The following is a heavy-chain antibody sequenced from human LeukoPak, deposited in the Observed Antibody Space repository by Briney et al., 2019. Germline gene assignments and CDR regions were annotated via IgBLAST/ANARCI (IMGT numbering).Heavy chain of an antibody. D-gene: IGHD3-22*01. V-gene: IGHV4-59*01. CDR2: IDYSGST. CDR3: ARRDSSGYDAFDI. CDR1: GGSISSYY. Sequence: SETLSLTCTVSGGSISSYYWSWIRQPPGKGLEWIGYIDYSGSTNYNPSLKSRVTISVDTSKDQFSLNLSSVTAADTAMYYCARRDSSGYDAFDIWGQGTMVTVSS. J-gene: IGHJ3*02.